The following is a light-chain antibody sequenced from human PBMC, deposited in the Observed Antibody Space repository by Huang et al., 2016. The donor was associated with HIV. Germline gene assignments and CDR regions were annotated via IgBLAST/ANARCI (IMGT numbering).Light chain of an antibody. V-gene: IGKV3D-15*01. J-gene: IGKJ2*01. CDR3: QQYNNWPPVT. CDR1: QSVSSN. Sequence: EVVMTQSPATLSVSPGERATLSCRASQSVSSNLAWYQQEPGQAPRLLIYGASTRATGIPARFSGSGSGTEFTLTISSLQSEDFAVYYCQQYNNWPPVTFGHGTKLEIK. CDR2: GAS.